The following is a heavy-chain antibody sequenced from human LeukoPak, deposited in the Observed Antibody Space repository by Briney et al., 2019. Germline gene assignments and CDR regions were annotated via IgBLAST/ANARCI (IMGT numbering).Heavy chain of an antibody. CDR1: GGSFSGYY. V-gene: IGHV4-34*01. J-gene: IGHJ4*02. CDR3: ARDAFSVVTSPCDY. D-gene: IGHD2-21*02. CDR2: INHSGST. Sequence: PSETLSLTCAVYGGSFSGYYWSWIRQPPGKGLEWIGEINHSGSTNYNPSLKSRVTISVDTSKNQFSLKLSSVTAADTAVYYCARDAFSVVTSPCDYWGQGTLVTVSS.